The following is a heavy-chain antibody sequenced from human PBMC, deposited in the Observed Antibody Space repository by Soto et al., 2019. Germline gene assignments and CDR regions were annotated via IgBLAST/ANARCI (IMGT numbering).Heavy chain of an antibody. CDR3: ARSNDILTGYTPPVYYYYGMDV. D-gene: IGHD3-9*01. Sequence: SETLSLTCTVSGGSISSYYWSWIRQPPGKGLEWIGYIYYSVSTNYNPSLKSRVTISVDTSKNQFSLKLSSVTAADTAVYYCARSNDILTGYTPPVYYYYGMDVWGQGTTVTVSS. V-gene: IGHV4-59*01. J-gene: IGHJ6*02. CDR1: GGSISSYY. CDR2: IYYSVST.